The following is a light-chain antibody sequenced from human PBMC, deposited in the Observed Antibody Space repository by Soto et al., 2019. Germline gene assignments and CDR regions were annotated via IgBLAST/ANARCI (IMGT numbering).Light chain of an antibody. V-gene: IGKV1-39*01. Sequence: DIELTQSPSSLSSSVGDTFTITCRASQTVSRYLNWYQQKSGTAPKLLIYAASTLHTGVPSRFSGRGSGTDFTLTINNLQREDFADYFCQQTYSNLWTFGQGTKVDIK. CDR1: QTVSRY. J-gene: IGKJ1*01. CDR3: QQTYSNLWT. CDR2: AAS.